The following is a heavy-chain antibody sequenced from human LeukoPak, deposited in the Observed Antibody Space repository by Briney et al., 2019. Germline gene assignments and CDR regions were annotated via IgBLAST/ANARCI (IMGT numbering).Heavy chain of an antibody. CDR1: GYSISSGYY. V-gene: IGHV4-38-2*02. J-gene: IGHJ6*02. Sequence: SETLSLTCTVSGYSISSGYYWGWIRQPPGKGLEWIGSIYHSGSTYYNPSLKSRVTISVDTSKNQFSLKLSSVTAADTAVYYCALHIWFGDSSEVFGMDVWGQGTTVTVSS. D-gene: IGHD3-10*01. CDR3: ALHIWFGDSSEVFGMDV. CDR2: IYHSGST.